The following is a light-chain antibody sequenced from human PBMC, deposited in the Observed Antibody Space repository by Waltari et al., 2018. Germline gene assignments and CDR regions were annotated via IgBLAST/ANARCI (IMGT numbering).Light chain of an antibody. CDR2: VAS. CDR3: QQVDSFPRT. Sequence: DIQLTQSPSFVSASIVDRVTITCRASHHISSWLAWYQQKPGKAPKLLIYVASTLHSGVPSRFSGGGSGTEFTLTISSLQPEDFATYYCQQVDSFPRTFGQGTKVEVK. J-gene: IGKJ1*01. V-gene: IGKV1-12*01. CDR1: HHISSW.